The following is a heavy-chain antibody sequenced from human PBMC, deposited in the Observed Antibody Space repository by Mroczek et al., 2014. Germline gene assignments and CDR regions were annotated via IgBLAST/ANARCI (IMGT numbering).Heavy chain of an antibody. V-gene: IGHV4-61*02. D-gene: IGHD5-18*01. J-gene: IGHJ4*02. CDR2: IYTSGRH. CDR3: ARGKGYSYARHWDKYAQYYFDY. Sequence: QLQESGPTDVVKPHQTPVPHLALSLVAPSAVVVTTGAESGSPPGRDVEWIGRIYTSGRHQLQPLPQESSHHVSRHVQNQXSLKLSSVTAADTAVYYCARGKGYSYARHWDKYAQYYFDYWGQGTLVTVSS. CDR1: VAPSAVVVTT.